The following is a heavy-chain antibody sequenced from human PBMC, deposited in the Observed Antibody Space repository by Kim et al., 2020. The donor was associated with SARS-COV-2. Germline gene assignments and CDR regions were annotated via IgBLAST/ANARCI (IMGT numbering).Heavy chain of an antibody. J-gene: IGHJ4*02. V-gene: IGHV4-34*01. D-gene: IGHD6-13*01. Sequence: SETLSLTCAVYGGSFSGYYWSWIRQPPGKGLEWIGEINHSGSTNYNPSLKSRVTISVDTSKNQFSLKLSSVTAADTAVYYCARGRLYSSSWWVYWGQGTLVTVSS. CDR2: INHSGST. CDR3: ARGRLYSSSWWVY. CDR1: GGSFSGYY.